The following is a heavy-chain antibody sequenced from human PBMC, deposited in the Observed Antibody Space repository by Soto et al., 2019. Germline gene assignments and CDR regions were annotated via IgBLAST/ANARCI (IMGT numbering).Heavy chain of an antibody. Sequence: GGSLRLSCAASGFTFSSYWMHWVRQAPGKGLVWVSRINSDGSSTSYADSVKGRLTISRDNAKNTLYLQMNSLRAEDTAVYYCARDLSLVVAATRGDNWFDPWGQGTLVTVSS. V-gene: IGHV3-74*01. CDR3: ARDLSLVVAATRGDNWFDP. CDR1: GFTFSSYW. CDR2: INSDGSST. D-gene: IGHD2-15*01. J-gene: IGHJ5*02.